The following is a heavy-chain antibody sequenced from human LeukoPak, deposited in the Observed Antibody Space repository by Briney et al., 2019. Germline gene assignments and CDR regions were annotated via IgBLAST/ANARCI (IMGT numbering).Heavy chain of an antibody. CDR3: ACGSVVTAFDQ. V-gene: IGHV4-59*01. Sequence: SETLSLTSAVSGGSITTYYWTWIRQPPGQALEWIGYIYYTGNTKYNPSLESRVTMSIDTSKNEFSLKIYSVNAADTAVYFCACGSVVTAFDQWGQGTLVTVSS. CDR2: IYYTGNT. J-gene: IGHJ4*02. D-gene: IGHD2-21*02. CDR1: GGSITTYY.